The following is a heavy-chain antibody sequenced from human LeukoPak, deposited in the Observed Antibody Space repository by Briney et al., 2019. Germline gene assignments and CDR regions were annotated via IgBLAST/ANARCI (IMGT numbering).Heavy chain of an antibody. Sequence: PGGSLRLSCAASGFTFSDYNMNWVRQAPGKGLEWVSYIDISGGTIYYADSVKGRFTISRDNAKNSLYLQMNSLRAEDTAVYYCARDLLAAITNTRGFDYWGQRTLVTVSS. D-gene: IGHD6-13*01. J-gene: IGHJ4*02. CDR3: ARDLLAAITNTRGFDY. CDR2: IDISGGTI. CDR1: GFTFSDYN. V-gene: IGHV3-48*01.